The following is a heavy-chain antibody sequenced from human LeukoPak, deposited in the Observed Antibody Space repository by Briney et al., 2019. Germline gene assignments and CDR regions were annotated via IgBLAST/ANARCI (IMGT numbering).Heavy chain of an antibody. V-gene: IGHV1-69*05. CDR1: GGTFSSYA. CDR2: IIPIFGTA. Sequence: ASVKVSCEASGGTFSSYAISWVRQAPGQGLERMGRIIPIFGTANYAQKFQGRVTITTDESTSTAYMELSSLRSEDTAVYYCARAPTYANWFDPWGQGTLVTVSS. CDR3: ARAPTYANWFDP. J-gene: IGHJ5*02. D-gene: IGHD2-8*01.